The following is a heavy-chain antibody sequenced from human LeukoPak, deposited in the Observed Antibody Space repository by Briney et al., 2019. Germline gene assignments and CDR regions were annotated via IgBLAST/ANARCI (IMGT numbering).Heavy chain of an antibody. V-gene: IGHV3-30*02. CDR1: GFTFSSYG. CDR2: IRYGGSNE. J-gene: IGHJ4*02. Sequence: GGSLRLSCVASGFTFSSYGMHWVRQAAGKGLEWVAFIRYGGSNEYYAESVKGRFTISRDNSKNTLYLQMNSLRVEDTALYYCAKGGRTYYYDSSAPDYWGQGALVTVSS. D-gene: IGHD3-22*01. CDR3: AKGGRTYYYDSSAPDY.